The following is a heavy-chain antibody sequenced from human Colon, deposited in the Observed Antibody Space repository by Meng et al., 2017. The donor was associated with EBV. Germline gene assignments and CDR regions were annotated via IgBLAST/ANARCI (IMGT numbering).Heavy chain of an antibody. CDR1: GGSINSGDYD. J-gene: IGHJ4*02. CDR3: ARNYYFDY. CDR2: IYSTGST. Sequence: QVPWQGSGPVPVKPSQTLPLTCTFPGGSINSGDYDWSWIRQPPGKGLEWIGYIYSTGSTYYNPSLKSRVTISMDTSKNQFSLRLSSVTAADTAVYYCARNYYFDYWGQGTLVTVSS. V-gene: IGHV4-30-4*01.